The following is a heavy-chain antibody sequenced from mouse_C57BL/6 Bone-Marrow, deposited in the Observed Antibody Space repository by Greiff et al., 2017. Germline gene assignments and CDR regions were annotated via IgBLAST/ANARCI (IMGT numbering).Heavy chain of an antibody. CDR3: ARGGWYWYFDV. V-gene: IGHV1-7*01. CDR2: INPSSGYT. CDR1: GYTFTSYW. D-gene: IGHD3-3*01. J-gene: IGHJ1*03. Sequence: QVQLQQSGAELAKPGASVKLSCKASGYTFTSYWMHWVKQRPGQGLEWIGYINPSSGYTKYNQKFKDKATLTADTSSSTAYMQLSSLTYEDSAVYYCARGGWYWYFDVWGTGTTVTVSS.